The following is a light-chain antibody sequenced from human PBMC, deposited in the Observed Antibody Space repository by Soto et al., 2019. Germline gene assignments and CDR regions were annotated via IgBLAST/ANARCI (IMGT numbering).Light chain of an antibody. CDR1: QSVSSSY. J-gene: IGKJ1*01. Sequence: EIVLTQSPGTLSLSPGERATLSCRAGQSVSSSYLAWYQQRPGQAPRLLIYGASRRATGIPDRFHGSGSGTDFTLTISRLEPEDFAVYYCQQYGSSPRTFGQGTKVDNK. CDR2: GAS. V-gene: IGKV3-20*01. CDR3: QQYGSSPRT.